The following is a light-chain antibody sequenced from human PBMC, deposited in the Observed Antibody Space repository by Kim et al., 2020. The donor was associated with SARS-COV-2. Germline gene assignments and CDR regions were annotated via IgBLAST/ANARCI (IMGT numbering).Light chain of an antibody. CDR3: QQYGSSPLT. J-gene: IGKJ4*01. V-gene: IGKV3-20*01. CDR2: GAS. CDR1: QIISSSF. Sequence: EIVLTQSPGTLSLSPGERATLSCRASQIISSSFLAWYQQKAGQAPRLLIYGASDRATGIPDRFSGSGSGTDFTLIISRLEPEDFAVYYCQQYGSSPLTFGGGTKVDIK.